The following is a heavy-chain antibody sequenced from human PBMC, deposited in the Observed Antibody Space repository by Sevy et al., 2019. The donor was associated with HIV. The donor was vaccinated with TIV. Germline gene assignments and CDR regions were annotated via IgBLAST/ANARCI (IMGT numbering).Heavy chain of an antibody. CDR1: GFTFSSYS. J-gene: IGHJ5*02. D-gene: IGHD3-16*01. CDR3: ATDALDYVWGNTYSWFDP. V-gene: IGHV3-48*02. CDR2: ISSSSSTI. Sequence: GGSLRLSCAASGFTFSSYSMNWVRQAPGKGLEWISYISSSSSTIYYADSVKGRFTISRDNAKKSLYLQMYSLRDEDTAVYYCATDALDYVWGNTYSWFDPWGQGTLVTVS.